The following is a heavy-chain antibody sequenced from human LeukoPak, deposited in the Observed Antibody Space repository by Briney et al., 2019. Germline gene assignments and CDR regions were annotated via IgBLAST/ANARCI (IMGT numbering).Heavy chain of an antibody. CDR1: GYIFTNYW. J-gene: IGHJ3*02. CDR3: ARHLTIFGVVRAFDI. V-gene: IGHV5-51*01. D-gene: IGHD3-3*01. Sequence: GESLKISCKGSGYIFTNYWIAWVRQMPRKGLEWMGINQPGDSDTRYSPSFRGQVIISADKSISTAYLQWSSLKASDSAMYYCARHLTIFGVVRAFDIWGLGTMVTVSS. CDR2: NQPGDSDT.